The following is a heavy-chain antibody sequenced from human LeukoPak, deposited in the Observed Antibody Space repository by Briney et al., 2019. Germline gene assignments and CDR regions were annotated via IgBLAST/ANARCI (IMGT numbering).Heavy chain of an antibody. Sequence: RGASVKVSCKASGYTFTSYYMHWVRQAPGQGLEWMGIINPSGGSTSYAQKFQGRVTTTRDTSTSTVYMELSSLRSEDTAVYYCARDPRADIVATGSVERDYWGQGTLVTVSS. D-gene: IGHD5-12*01. CDR3: ARDPRADIVATGSVERDY. CDR2: INPSGGST. V-gene: IGHV1-46*01. J-gene: IGHJ4*02. CDR1: GYTFTSYY.